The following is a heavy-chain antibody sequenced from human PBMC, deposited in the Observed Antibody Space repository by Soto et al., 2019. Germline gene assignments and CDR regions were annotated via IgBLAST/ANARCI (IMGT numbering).Heavy chain of an antibody. V-gene: IGHV3-23*01. Sequence: GGSLRLSCAASGFTFSSYAMSWVRQAPGKGLEWVSAISGSGGSTYYADSVKGRFTISRDNSKNTLYLQMNSLRAEDTAVYYCAKNGRFPFGVVIHPHYWGQGTLVTVSS. CDR2: ISGSGGST. CDR1: GFTFSSYA. D-gene: IGHD3-3*01. CDR3: AKNGRFPFGVVIHPHY. J-gene: IGHJ4*02.